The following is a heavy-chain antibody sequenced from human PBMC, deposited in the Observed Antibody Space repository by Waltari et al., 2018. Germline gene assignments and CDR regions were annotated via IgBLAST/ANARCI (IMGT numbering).Heavy chain of an antibody. CDR1: GGSFRGYY. J-gene: IGHJ5*02. CDR2: ITHTGTT. Sequence: QVQLQQWGAGLLKPSETQSLTCAVSGGSFRGYYWTWIRQPPGKGLEWIGDITHTGTTNYNSSLKSRVTMSIDTSKNQFSLTVTSVTAADMAIYYCAARRRSSGAGFDPWGQGTLVTVSS. D-gene: IGHD6-6*01. V-gene: IGHV4-34*02. CDR3: AARRRSSGAGFDP.